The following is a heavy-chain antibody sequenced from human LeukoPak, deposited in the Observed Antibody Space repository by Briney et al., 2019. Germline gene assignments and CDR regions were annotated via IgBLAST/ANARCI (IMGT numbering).Heavy chain of an antibody. J-gene: IGHJ4*02. CDR1: GYTFTSYA. CDR3: ARVHPSGRYYWGPFD. Sequence: ASAKVSCKASGYTFTSYAMHWVRQAPGQRLEWMGWINAGNGNTKYSQKFQGRVTITRDTSASTAYMELSSLRSEDTAVYYCARVHPSGRYYWGPFDWGQGTLVTVSS. V-gene: IGHV1-3*01. CDR2: INAGNGNT. D-gene: IGHD1-26*01.